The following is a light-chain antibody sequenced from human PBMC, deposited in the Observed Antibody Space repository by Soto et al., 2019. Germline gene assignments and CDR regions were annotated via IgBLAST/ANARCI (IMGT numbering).Light chain of an antibody. Sequence: QSVLTQPPSESGAPGQRVTISCTGSSSNIGAGYDVHWYQQLPGTAPKLLIYANSNRPSGVPDRFSGSKSGTSASLAITGLQAEDEADYYCQSYDSSLSGVVFGGGTKLTVL. V-gene: IGLV1-40*01. J-gene: IGLJ2*01. CDR1: SSNIGAGYD. CDR3: QSYDSSLSGVV. CDR2: ANS.